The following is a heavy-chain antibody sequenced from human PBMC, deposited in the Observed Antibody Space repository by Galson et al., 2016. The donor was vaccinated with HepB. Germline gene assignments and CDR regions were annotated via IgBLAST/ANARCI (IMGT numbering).Heavy chain of an antibody. CDR3: TRRRRAFDI. V-gene: IGHV4-59*08. CDR1: GDSIIPYY. Sequence: SETLSLTCNVSGDSIIPYYWSWIRQPPGKGLEWIGYVYYTGNTNYDPSFKSRVSISVDVSREQFSLRLTSVTAADTAMYFCTRRRRAFDIWGQGALVTVSS. CDR2: VYYTGNT. J-gene: IGHJ4*02.